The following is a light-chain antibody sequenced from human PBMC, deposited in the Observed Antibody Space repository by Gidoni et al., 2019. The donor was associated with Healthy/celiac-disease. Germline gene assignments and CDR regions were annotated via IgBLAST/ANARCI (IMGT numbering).Light chain of an antibody. CDR1: QSVSSN. J-gene: IGKJ2*01. CDR2: GAS. V-gene: IGKV3-15*01. CDR3: QQYNNWPPMYT. Sequence: EIVMTQSPAPLSVSPGERATLSCRASQSVSSNLAWYQQKPGQAPRLLIYGASTRATGIPARFSGSGSGTEFTLTISSLQSEDFAVYYCQQYNNWPPMYTFGQXTKLEIK.